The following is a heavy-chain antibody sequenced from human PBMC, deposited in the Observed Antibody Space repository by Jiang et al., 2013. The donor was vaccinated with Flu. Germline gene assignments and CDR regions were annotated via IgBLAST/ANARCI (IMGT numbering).Heavy chain of an antibody. V-gene: IGHV1-18*01. J-gene: IGHJ6*03. D-gene: IGHD4-11*01. Sequence: GAEVKKPGASVKVSCKASGYTFTSYGISWVRQAPGQGLEWMGWISAYNGNTNYAQKLQGRVTMTTDTSTSTAYMELSSLRAEDTAVYYCARDPVANFYYYYMDVWGKGTTVTVSS. CDR1: GYTFTSYG. CDR3: ARDPVANFYYYYMDV. CDR2: ISAYNGNT.